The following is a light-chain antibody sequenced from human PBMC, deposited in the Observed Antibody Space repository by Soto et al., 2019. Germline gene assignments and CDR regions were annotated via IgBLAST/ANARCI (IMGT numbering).Light chain of an antibody. CDR3: LHLNSYSPDT. CDR2: AAS. J-gene: IGKJ3*01. Sequence: DIQLTQSPSFLSASVGDRVTITCRASQGISSYLAWYQQKPGKAPKLLIFAASTLQNGVPSRVSGSGSVTEFTLTISCLQPEDFATYYCLHLNSYSPDTFGPGTKVDIK. CDR1: QGISSY. V-gene: IGKV1-9*01.